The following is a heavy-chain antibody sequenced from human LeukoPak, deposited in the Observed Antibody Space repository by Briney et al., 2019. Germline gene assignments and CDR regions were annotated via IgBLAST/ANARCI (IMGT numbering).Heavy chain of an antibody. V-gene: IGHV3-48*01. J-gene: IGHJ4*02. CDR2: ISSSSSTI. Sequence: GGSLRLSCAASGFTFSRFAMSWVRQAPGKGLEWVSYISSSSSTIYYADSVKGRFTISRDNTKNSLYLQMNSLRAEDTAVYYCARGHFDYWGQGTLVTVSS. CDR3: ARGHFDY. CDR1: GFTFSRFA.